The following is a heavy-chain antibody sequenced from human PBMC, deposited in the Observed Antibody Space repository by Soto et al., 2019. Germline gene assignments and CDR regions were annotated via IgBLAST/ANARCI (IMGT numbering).Heavy chain of an antibody. Sequence: PSQTLSLTCAIPGDSVSSNSAAWNWIRQSPSRGLEWLGRTYYRSKWYNDYAVSVKSRITINPDTSKNQFSLQLNSVTPEDTAVYYCAGGYCSGGSCYSGYYYGMDVWGQGTTVTVSS. CDR1: GDSVSSNSAA. D-gene: IGHD2-15*01. V-gene: IGHV6-1*01. CDR3: AGGYCSGGSCYSGYYYGMDV. CDR2: TYYRSKWYN. J-gene: IGHJ6*02.